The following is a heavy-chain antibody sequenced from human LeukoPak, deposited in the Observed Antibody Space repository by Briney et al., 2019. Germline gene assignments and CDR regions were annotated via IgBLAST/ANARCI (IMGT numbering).Heavy chain of an antibody. V-gene: IGHV3-30*04. J-gene: IGHJ3*02. D-gene: IGHD1-26*01. Sequence: GGSLRLSCAASGFTFSSYAMHWVRQAPGKGLEWVAVISYDGSNKYYADSVKGRFTISRDNSKNTLYLQMNSLRAEDTAVYYCARDADSGSLLGDAFDIWGQGTMVTVSS. CDR1: GFTFSSYA. CDR3: ARDADSGSLLGDAFDI. CDR2: ISYDGSNK.